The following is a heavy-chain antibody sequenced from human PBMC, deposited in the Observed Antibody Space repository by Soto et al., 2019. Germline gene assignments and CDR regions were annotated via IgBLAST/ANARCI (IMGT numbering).Heavy chain of an antibody. CDR1: GFTFSSYA. D-gene: IGHD3-10*01. CDR3: AKSARLLITMVRAINWFDP. CDR2: ISGSGGST. J-gene: IGHJ5*02. V-gene: IGHV3-23*01. Sequence: GGSLRLSCAASGFTFSSYAMSWVRQAPGKGLEWVSAISGSGGSTYYADSVKGRFTISRDNSKNTLYLQMNSLRAEDTAVYYCAKSARLLITMVRAINWFDPWGQGTLVTVSS.